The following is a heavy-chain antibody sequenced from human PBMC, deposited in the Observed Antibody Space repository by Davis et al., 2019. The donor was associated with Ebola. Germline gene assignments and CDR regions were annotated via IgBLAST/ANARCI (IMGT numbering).Heavy chain of an antibody. CDR1: GFTFSSYA. V-gene: IGHV3-23*01. CDR2: ISGSGGST. CDR3: AKDRYYDSSGYPYYYYGMDV. D-gene: IGHD3-22*01. Sequence: PGGSLRLSCAASGFTFSSYAMSWVRQAPGKGLEWVSAISGSGGSTYYADSVKGRFTISRDNSKNTLYLQMNSLRAEDTAVYYCAKDRYYDSSGYPYYYYGMDVWGQGTTVTVSS. J-gene: IGHJ6*02.